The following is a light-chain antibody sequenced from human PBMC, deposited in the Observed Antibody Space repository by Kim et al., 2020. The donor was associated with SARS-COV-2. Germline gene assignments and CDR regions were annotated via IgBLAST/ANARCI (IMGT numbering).Light chain of an antibody. CDR2: DVS. CDR1: SSAVGGYNY. CDR3: SSYTSSSTLV. Sequence: QSITLSCTGTSSAVGGYNYVSWYQQHPGKAPKLMIYDVSNRPSGVSNRFSGSKSGNTASLTISGLQAEDEADYYCSSYTSSSTLVFGTGTKVTVL. J-gene: IGLJ1*01. V-gene: IGLV2-14*03.